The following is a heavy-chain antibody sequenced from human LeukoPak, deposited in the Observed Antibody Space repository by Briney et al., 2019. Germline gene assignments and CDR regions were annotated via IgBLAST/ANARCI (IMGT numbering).Heavy chain of an antibody. CDR2: ISGNGGST. J-gene: IGHJ4*02. CDR1: GFTFSSYA. Sequence: GGSLRLSCAASGFTFSSYAMSWVRQAPGKGLEWVSGISGNGGSTYYAASVKGRFTISRDNSKNTLYLQMNSLRAEDTAVYYCAKDFGSGSYAPDYWGQGTLVTVSS. CDR3: AKDFGSGSYAPDY. V-gene: IGHV3-23*01. D-gene: IGHD3-10*01.